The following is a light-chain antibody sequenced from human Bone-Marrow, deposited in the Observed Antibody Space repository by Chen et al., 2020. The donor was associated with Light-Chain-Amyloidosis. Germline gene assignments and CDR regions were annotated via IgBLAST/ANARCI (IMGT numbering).Light chain of an antibody. V-gene: IGLV2-14*01. CDR3: SSYTITNTLV. Sequence: QSALTQPPSVSGSPGQLITISCTGTSSDVGGDNHVSWYQQHPDKAPKLMIYEVTNRPSWVPDRFSGSKSDNTASLTISGLQTEDEADYFCSSYTITNTLVFGSGTRVTVL. CDR1: SSDVGGDNH. CDR2: EVT. J-gene: IGLJ1*01.